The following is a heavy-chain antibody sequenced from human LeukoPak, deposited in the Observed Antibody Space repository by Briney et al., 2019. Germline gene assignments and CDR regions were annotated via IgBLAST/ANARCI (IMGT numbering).Heavy chain of an antibody. J-gene: IGHJ3*02. CDR3: ARCSTPHWIFDAFDI. D-gene: IGHD1-1*01. CDR1: GYTFTGHY. V-gene: IGHV1-2*02. Sequence: GASVKVSCKASGYTFTGHYMHWVRQAPGQGPEWMGWINPNSGGTNYAQKFQGRVTMTRDTSISTAYMELSGLRSDDTAVYYCARCSTPHWIFDAFDIWGQGTVVTVSS. CDR2: INPNSGGT.